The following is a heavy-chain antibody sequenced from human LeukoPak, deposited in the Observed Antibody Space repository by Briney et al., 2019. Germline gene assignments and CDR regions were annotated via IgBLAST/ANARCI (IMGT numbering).Heavy chain of an antibody. D-gene: IGHD2-15*01. CDR3: VREGGGSFLDSFDI. V-gene: IGHV3-74*01. Sequence: GGSLRLSCAASGFTFSNYWMHWVRQAPGKGLVWVSRINSDGLIINYADSVKGRFTVSRDNPKNTLYLQMNSLRVEDTAVYYCVREGGGSFLDSFDIWGQGKLVTVSS. CDR1: GFTFSNYW. J-gene: IGHJ3*02. CDR2: INSDGLII.